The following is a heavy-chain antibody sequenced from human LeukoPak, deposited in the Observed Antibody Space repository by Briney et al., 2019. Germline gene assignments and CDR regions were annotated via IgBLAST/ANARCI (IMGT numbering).Heavy chain of an antibody. CDR1: GGSFSGYY. V-gene: IGHV4-34*01. D-gene: IGHD2-21*02. J-gene: IGHJ4*02. CDR2: NNHSGST. Sequence: PSETLSLTCAVYGGSFSGYYWSWIRQPPGKGLEWIGENNHSGSTNYNPSLKSRVTISVDTSKNQFSLKLSSVTAADTAVYYCARGPYCGGDCYSGFYYWGQGTLVTVSS. CDR3: ARGPYCGGDCYSGFYY.